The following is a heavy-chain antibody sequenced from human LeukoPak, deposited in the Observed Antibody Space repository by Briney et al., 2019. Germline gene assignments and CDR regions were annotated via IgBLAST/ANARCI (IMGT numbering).Heavy chain of an antibody. J-gene: IGHJ4*02. CDR1: GGSISSYY. V-gene: IGHV4-59*08. Sequence: SETLSLTCTASGGSISSYYWSWIRQPPGKGLEWIGYIYYSGSTNYNPSLKRRVTLSVDTSKNQFSLKLSSVAAAEPAGYQCARHTQGYDDSSGYDYWGQGTLVSVSS. CDR2: IYYSGST. CDR3: ARHTQGYDDSSGYDY. D-gene: IGHD3-22*01.